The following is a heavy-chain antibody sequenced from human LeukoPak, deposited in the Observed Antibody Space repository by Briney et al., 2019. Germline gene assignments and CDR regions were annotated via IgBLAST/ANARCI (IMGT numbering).Heavy chain of an antibody. CDR3: ARDGDYGDSRGWFDP. CDR2: INTNTGNP. D-gene: IGHD4-17*01. J-gene: IGHJ5*02. Sequence: ASVKVSCKASGYTFTSYAMNWVRQAPGQGLEWMGWINTNTGNPTYAQGFTGRFVFSLDTSVSTAYLQVSSLKAEDTAVYYCARDGDYGDSRGWFDPWGQGTLVTVSS. CDR1: GYTFTSYA. V-gene: IGHV7-4-1*02.